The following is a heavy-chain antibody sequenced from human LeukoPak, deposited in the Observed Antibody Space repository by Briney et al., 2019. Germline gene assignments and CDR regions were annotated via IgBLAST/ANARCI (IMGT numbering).Heavy chain of an antibody. Sequence: SETLSLTCTVSGGSISSYYWSWIRQPAGKGLEWIGRIYTSGSTNYNPSLKSRVTMSVDTSKNQLSLRLSSVTAADTAVYYCARDSSGWARNYGFDYWGQGTLVTVSS. J-gene: IGHJ4*02. CDR2: IYTSGST. CDR1: GGSISSYY. V-gene: IGHV4-4*07. D-gene: IGHD6-19*01. CDR3: ARDSSGWARNYGFDY.